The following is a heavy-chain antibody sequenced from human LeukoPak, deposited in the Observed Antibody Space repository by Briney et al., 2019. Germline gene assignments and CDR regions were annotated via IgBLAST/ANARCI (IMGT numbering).Heavy chain of an antibody. V-gene: IGHV3-21*01. CDR1: GFTFSSYS. D-gene: IGHD2-15*01. CDR3: ARDQVVVVVAATYYYYGMDV. J-gene: IGHJ6*02. Sequence: PGGSLRLSCAASGFTFSSYSMNWVRQAPGKGLEWVSSISSTSSYIYYADSVKGRSTISRDNAKNSLYLQMNSLRAEDTAVYYCARDQVVVVVAATYYYYGMDVWGRGTTVTVS. CDR2: ISSTSSYI.